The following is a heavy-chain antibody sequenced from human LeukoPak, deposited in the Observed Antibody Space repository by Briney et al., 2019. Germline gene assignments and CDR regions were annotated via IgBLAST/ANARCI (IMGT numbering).Heavy chain of an antibody. V-gene: IGHV3-30*04. Sequence: GGSLRLSCAASGFTFSNYAIHWVRQAPGKGLEWVAVISYDGSNKYYADSVKGRFTISRDNSKNTLYLQMNSLRAEDTAVYYCAKDRQYSSGAGLDYWGQGTLVTVSS. CDR2: ISYDGSNK. D-gene: IGHD6-19*01. CDR3: AKDRQYSSGAGLDY. CDR1: GFTFSNYA. J-gene: IGHJ4*02.